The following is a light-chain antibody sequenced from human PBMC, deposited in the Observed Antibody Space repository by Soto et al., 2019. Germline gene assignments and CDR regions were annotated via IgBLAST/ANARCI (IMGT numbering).Light chain of an antibody. CDR1: QSIVTY. J-gene: IGKJ1*01. V-gene: IGKV1-39*01. Sequence: DIQMTQSPSSLSACVGDRATFTCRASQSIVTYLNWYLQKPGKAPKLLIYAASNLQSGVPSRFSGSGSGTDFTLTISSLQPEDFATYFCQQSYSTPPWTFGQGTKVDIK. CDR3: QQSYSTPPWT. CDR2: AAS.